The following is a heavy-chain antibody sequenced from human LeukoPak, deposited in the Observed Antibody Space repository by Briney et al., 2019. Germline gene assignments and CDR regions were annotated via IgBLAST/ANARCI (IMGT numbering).Heavy chain of an antibody. CDR2: INPNRGVT. Sequence: GASVKVSCKASGYTFTGYYLHWVRQAPGQGLEWMGWINPNRGVTNYAQKFQGRVTMTRDTSISTAYLELSRLRSDDTAVYYCARGYIQLWLTDYWGQGTLVTVSS. D-gene: IGHD5-18*01. CDR1: GYTFTGYY. J-gene: IGHJ4*02. V-gene: IGHV1-2*02. CDR3: ARGYIQLWLTDY.